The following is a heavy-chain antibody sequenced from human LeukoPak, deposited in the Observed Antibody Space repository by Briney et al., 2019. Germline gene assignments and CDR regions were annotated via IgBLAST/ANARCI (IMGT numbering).Heavy chain of an antibody. J-gene: IGHJ5*02. D-gene: IGHD3-16*02. CDR1: GGSFSGYY. V-gene: IGHV4-34*01. CDR3: ARVRTPWDVWGSYRYYNWFDP. CDR2: INHSGST. Sequence: SETLSLTCAVYGGSFSGYYWSWSRQPPGKGLEWIGEINHSGSTNYNPSLKSRVTISVDTSKNQFSLKLSSVTAADTAVYYCARVRTPWDVWGSYRYYNWFDPWGQGTLVTVSS.